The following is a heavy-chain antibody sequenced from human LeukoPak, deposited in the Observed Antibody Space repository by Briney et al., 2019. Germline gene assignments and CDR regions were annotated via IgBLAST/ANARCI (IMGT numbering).Heavy chain of an antibody. Sequence: PGGSLRLSCAASGFTFGNYWMHWVRQAPGKGLVWVSRINSDGSSTTYADSVKGRFTISRDNAKNTLYLQMNSLRAEDTALYYCTRVQAGRAGLMDVWGRGTTVTVSS. CDR2: INSDGSST. CDR3: TRVQAGRAGLMDV. D-gene: IGHD6-13*01. J-gene: IGHJ6*02. V-gene: IGHV3-74*03. CDR1: GFTFGNYW.